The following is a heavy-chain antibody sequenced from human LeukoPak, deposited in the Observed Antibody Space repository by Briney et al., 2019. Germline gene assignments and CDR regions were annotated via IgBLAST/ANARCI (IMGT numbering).Heavy chain of an antibody. CDR1: SYTFTSYG. D-gene: IGHD6-13*01. CDR2: ISAYNGNT. Sequence: ASVKVSCKASSYTFTSYGISWVRQAPGQGLEWMGWISAYNGNTNYAQKLQGRVTMTTDTSTSTAYMELRSLRSDDTAVYYCARVYSSSSPGWFDPWGQGTLVTVSS. V-gene: IGHV1-18*01. J-gene: IGHJ5*02. CDR3: ARVYSSSSPGWFDP.